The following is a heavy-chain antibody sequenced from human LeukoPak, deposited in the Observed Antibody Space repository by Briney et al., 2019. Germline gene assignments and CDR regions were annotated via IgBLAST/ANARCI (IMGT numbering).Heavy chain of an antibody. CDR2: ISGSGGST. CDR1: GFTFSSYA. J-gene: IGHJ4*02. D-gene: IGHD6-13*01. CDR3: ARGARDSSSWWDEYYFDY. V-gene: IGHV3-23*01. Sequence: GGSLRLSCAASGFTFSSYAMSWVRQAPGKGLEWVSAISGSGGSTYYADSVKGRFTISRDNSKNTLYLQMNSLRAEDTAVYYCARGARDSSSWWDEYYFDYWGQGTLVTVSS.